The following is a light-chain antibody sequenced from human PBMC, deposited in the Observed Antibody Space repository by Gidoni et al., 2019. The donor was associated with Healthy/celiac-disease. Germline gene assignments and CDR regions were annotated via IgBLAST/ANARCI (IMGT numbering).Light chain of an antibody. J-gene: IGLJ2*01. CDR3: QAWDSSTGV. CDR2: QDS. Sequence: SYELTQPPSVSVPPGQTASITCSGDKLGDKYACWYQQKPGQSPVLVIYQDSKRPSGIPARFSGSNSGNTATLTISGTQAMDEADYYCQAWDSSTGVFGGGTKLTVL. CDR1: KLGDKY. V-gene: IGLV3-1*01.